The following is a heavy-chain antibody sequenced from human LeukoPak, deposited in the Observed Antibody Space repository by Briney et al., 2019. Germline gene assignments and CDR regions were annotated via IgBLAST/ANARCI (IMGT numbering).Heavy chain of an antibody. CDR2: CRGKTNSYST. J-gene: IGHJ3*02. CDR1: GFTFSDHA. V-gene: IGHV3-72*01. Sequence: GGSLRLSCAAFGFTFSDHAMDWVRQAPGEGLEWVARCRGKTNSYSTEYAASVNGRFTISRDDSKNSLYLQMNSLKTEDTAVYYCVRRRVGVAPASDMWGQGTTVTVSS. CDR3: VRRRVGVAPASDM. D-gene: IGHD1-26*01.